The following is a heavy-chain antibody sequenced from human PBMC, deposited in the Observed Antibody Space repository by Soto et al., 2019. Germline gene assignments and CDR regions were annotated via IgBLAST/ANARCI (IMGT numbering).Heavy chain of an antibody. D-gene: IGHD6-6*01. Sequence: PSETLSLTCTVSGGSISSSSYYWGWIRQPPGKGLEWIGSIYYSGSTYYNPSLKSRVTISVDTSKNQFSLKLSSVTAADTAVYYCASSEYSSSSSALGIDYYYMDVWGKGTTVTVS. J-gene: IGHJ6*03. CDR1: GGSISSSSYY. CDR3: ASSEYSSSSSALGIDYYYMDV. CDR2: IYYSGST. V-gene: IGHV4-39*01.